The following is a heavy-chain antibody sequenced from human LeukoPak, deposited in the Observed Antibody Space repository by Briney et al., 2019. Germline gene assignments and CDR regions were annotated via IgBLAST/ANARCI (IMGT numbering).Heavy chain of an antibody. CDR3: TRSLRPRAVAGTGLDY. D-gene: IGHD6-19*01. J-gene: IGHJ4*02. CDR2: ISYDGSNK. V-gene: IGHV3-30-3*01. Sequence: PGGSLRLSCAASGFTFSSYTMHWVRQAPGKGLEWVAVISYDGSNKYYADSVQGRFTISRDNSKNTLYLQMNSLTAEDTAVYYCTRSLRPRAVAGTGLDYWGQGTLVTVSS. CDR1: GFTFSSYT.